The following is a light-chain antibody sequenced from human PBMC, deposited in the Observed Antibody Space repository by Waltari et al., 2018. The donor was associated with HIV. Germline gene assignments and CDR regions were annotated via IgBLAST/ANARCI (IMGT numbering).Light chain of an antibody. CDR3: CSYAGSGLV. Sequence: QSALTQSASVSGSPGQSITISCTGTSSDVGVYTLVSWYQQHPGEVPKLLIYEVTKRPSGVSTRFSGSKSGNTASLTISGLQAEDEADYYCCSYAGSGLVFGGGTKLTVL. CDR1: SSDVGVYTL. CDR2: EVT. V-gene: IGLV2-23*02. J-gene: IGLJ3*02.